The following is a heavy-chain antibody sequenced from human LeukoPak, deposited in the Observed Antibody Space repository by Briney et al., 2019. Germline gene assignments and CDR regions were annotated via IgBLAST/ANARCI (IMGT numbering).Heavy chain of an antibody. D-gene: IGHD2-2*01. J-gene: IGHJ4*02. V-gene: IGHV4-34*01. CDR2: INHSGST. CDR3: ARRAVVVPAAMYFDY. Sequence: SETPSPTCAVYGGSFSGYYWSWVRQPPGKGLEWIGEINHSGSTNYNPSLKSRVTISVDTSKNQFSLKLSSVTAADTAVYYCARRAVVVPAAMYFDYWGQGTLVTVSS. CDR1: GGSFSGYY.